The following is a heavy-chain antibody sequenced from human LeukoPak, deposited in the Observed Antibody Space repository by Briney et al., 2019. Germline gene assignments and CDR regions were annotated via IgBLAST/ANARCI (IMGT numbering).Heavy chain of an antibody. V-gene: IGHV4-38-2*02. CDR1: GYSISSGYY. D-gene: IGHD4-17*01. Sequence: SETLSLTCTVSGYSISSGYYWGWIRQPPGKGLEWIGSIYHSGSTYYNPSLKSRVTISVDTSKNQFSLKLSSVTAADTAVYYCAREVINYGDYEGSYYFDYWGQGTLVTVSS. J-gene: IGHJ4*02. CDR2: IYHSGST. CDR3: AREVINYGDYEGSYYFDY.